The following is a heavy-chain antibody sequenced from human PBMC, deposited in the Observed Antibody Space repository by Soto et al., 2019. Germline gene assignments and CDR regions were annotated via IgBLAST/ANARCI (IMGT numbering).Heavy chain of an antibody. CDR1: GYTFTSYG. CDR3: ARDMANCGGDCREYFQH. Sequence: ASVKVSCKASGYTFTSYGISWARQAPGQGLEWMGWISAYNGNTNYAQKLQGRVTMTTDTSTSTAYMELRSLRSDDTAVYYCARDMANCGGDCREYFQHWGQGTLVTVSS. J-gene: IGHJ1*01. CDR2: ISAYNGNT. V-gene: IGHV1-18*01. D-gene: IGHD2-21*02.